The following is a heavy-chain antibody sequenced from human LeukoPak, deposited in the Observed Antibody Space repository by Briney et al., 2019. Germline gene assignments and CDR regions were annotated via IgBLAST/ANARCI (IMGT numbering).Heavy chain of an antibody. J-gene: IGHJ5*02. V-gene: IGHV4-34*01. CDR3: ARSHYDYVWGSPLNWFDP. D-gene: IGHD3-16*01. CDR1: GGSFSGYY. CDR2: INHSGST. Sequence: SETLSLTCAVYGGSFSGYYWSWIRQPPGKGLEWIGEINHSGSTNYNPSLKSRVTISVDTSKNQFSLKLSSVTAADTAVYYCARSHYDYVWGSPLNWFDPWGQGTLVTVSS.